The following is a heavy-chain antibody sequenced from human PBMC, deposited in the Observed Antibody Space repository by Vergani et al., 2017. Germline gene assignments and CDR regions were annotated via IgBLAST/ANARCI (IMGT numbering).Heavy chain of an antibody. CDR1: GFTFSSYA. Sequence: EVQLLESGGGLVQPGGSLRLSCAASGFTFSSYAMSWVRQAPGKGLEWVSAISGSGGSTYYADSVKGRFTISRDNSKNTLYLQMNSLRAEDTAVYYCAEDRPIWEEWLLFGDYWGQGTLVTVSS. J-gene: IGHJ4*02. CDR3: AEDRPIWEEWLLFGDY. CDR2: ISGSGGST. V-gene: IGHV3-23*01. D-gene: IGHD3-3*01.